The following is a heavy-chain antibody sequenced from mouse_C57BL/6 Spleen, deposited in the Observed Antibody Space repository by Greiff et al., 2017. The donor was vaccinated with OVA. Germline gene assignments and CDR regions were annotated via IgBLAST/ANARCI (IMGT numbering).Heavy chain of an antibody. CDR1: GYTFTSYW. Sequence: QVQLQQSGAELVKPGASVKLSCKASGYTFTSYWMHWVKQRPGQGLEWIGMIHPNSGSTNYNEKFKSKATLTVDKSSSTAYMQLSSLTSEDSAVYYCARDPTTVVATEAYWGQGTLVTVSA. D-gene: IGHD1-1*01. J-gene: IGHJ3*01. CDR3: ARDPTTVVATEAY. V-gene: IGHV1-64*01. CDR2: IHPNSGST.